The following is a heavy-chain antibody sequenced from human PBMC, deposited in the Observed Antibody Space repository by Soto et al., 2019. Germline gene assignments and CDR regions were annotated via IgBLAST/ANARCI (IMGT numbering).Heavy chain of an antibody. D-gene: IGHD3-22*01. J-gene: IGHJ4*02. CDR1: GFSFSRYW. CDR2: INSDGTTT. V-gene: IGHV3-74*01. CDR3: AREPDFSSGLTDY. Sequence: EVQLVESGGGLVQPGGSLRLSCSASGFSFSRYWMHWVRQVPGKGLQWVSRINSDGTTTDYGDSVKGRFTVSRDNGKSTLYLKMNSLRVEDTSVYYCAREPDFSSGLTDYWGQGTLVTVSS.